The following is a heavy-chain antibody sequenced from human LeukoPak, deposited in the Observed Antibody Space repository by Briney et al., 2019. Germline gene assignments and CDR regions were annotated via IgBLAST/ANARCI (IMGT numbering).Heavy chain of an antibody. CDR2: IYSGGST. J-gene: IGHJ4*02. CDR3: ARDPPSESGDYGGM. V-gene: IGHV3-66*01. D-gene: IGHD4-17*01. Sequence: PGGSLRLSCAASGFTFSTYAMSWVRQAPGKGLEWVSVIYSGGSTYYADSVKGRFTISRDNSKNTLYLQMNSLRAEDTAVYYCARDPPSESGDYGGMWGQGTLVTVSS. CDR1: GFTFSTYA.